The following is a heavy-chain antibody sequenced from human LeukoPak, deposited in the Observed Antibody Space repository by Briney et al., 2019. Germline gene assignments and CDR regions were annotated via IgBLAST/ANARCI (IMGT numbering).Heavy chain of an antibody. Sequence: GGSLRLSCAASGFTFRSYWMSWVRQAPGKGLEWVANIKQDGSEKYYVDSVKGRFTIFRDNAKNSLYLQMNSLRAEDTAVYYCARGVSSWYHYFDYWGQGTLVTVSS. V-gene: IGHV3-7*01. CDR2: IKQDGSEK. CDR3: ARGVSSWYHYFDY. D-gene: IGHD6-13*01. CDR1: GFTFRSYW. J-gene: IGHJ4*02.